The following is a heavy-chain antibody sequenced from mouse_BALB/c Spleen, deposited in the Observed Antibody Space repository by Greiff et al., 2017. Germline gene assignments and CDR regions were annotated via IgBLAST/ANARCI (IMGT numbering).Heavy chain of an antibody. CDR2: INPSSGYT. J-gene: IGHJ3*01. V-gene: IGHV1-4*02. CDR1: GYTFTSYT. D-gene: IGHD2-14*01. CDR3: ARLGGYRNEAY. Sequence: QVQLKESAAELARPGASVKMSCKASGYTFTSYTMHWVKQRPGQGLEWIGYINPSSGYTEYNQKFKDKTTLTADKSSSTAYMQLSSLTSEDSAVYYCARLGGYRNEAYWGQGTLVTVSA.